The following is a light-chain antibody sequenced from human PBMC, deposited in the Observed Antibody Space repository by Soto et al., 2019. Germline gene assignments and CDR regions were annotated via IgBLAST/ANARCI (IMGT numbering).Light chain of an antibody. CDR3: LHHYNCPLA. V-gene: IGKV1-17*03. J-gene: IGKJ4*01. Sequence: DIQMTQSPSAMSSSLGDRVTSTCRASQGIHNYLVWFQQKPGRELKRLNSGAYRLQHGVQSRFSGSGFGTEFTLTITSLQPKDFATYYCLHHYNCPLAFGGGTKVEI. CDR1: QGIHNY. CDR2: GAY.